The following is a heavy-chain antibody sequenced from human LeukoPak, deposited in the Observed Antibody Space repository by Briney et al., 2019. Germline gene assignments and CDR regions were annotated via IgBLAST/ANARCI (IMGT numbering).Heavy chain of an antibody. CDR2: ISNDGSA. CDR1: GGSMRGGYFY. CDR3: ARDAPGVAEHYYYYMDV. J-gene: IGHJ6*03. Sequence: PSETLSLICTVSGGSMRGGYFYWSWIRQPAGKGLEWIGRISNDGSANYTPSLKSRVTISVDASKNQFSLRVNSVTAADTAVYYCARDAPGVAEHYYYYMDVWGKGTTVTVSS. D-gene: IGHD3-3*01. V-gene: IGHV4-61*02.